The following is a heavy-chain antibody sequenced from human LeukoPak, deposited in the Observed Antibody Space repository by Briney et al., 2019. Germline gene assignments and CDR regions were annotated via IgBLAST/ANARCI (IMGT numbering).Heavy chain of an antibody. CDR2: ITSSSDYI. CDR3: AREFKSGYGMWA. CDR1: GFTFSAYS. D-gene: IGHD5-18*01. J-gene: IGHJ5*02. Sequence: PGGSLRLSCTASGFTFSAYSMNWVRQAPGKGLEEVSSITSSSDYIYYADSVKGRFTISRDNAENSLHLQMNSLRAEDTAVYYCAREFKSGYGMWAWGQGTLVTVSS. V-gene: IGHV3-21*01.